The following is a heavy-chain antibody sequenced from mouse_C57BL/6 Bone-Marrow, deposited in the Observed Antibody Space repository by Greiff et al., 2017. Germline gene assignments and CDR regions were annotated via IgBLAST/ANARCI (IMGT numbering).Heavy chain of an antibody. CDR2: IRSKSNNYAT. V-gene: IGHV10-1*01. D-gene: IGHD1-1*01. J-gene: IGHJ3*01. CDR1: GFSFNTYA. CDR3: ERQGVCSRGFAY. Sequence: EVKLMESGGGLVQPKGSLKLSCAASGFSFNTYAMNWVRQAPGKGLEWVARIRSKSNNYATYYADSVKDRFTIARDDSESMIYLQMNNLKTEDTAMYYCERQGVCSRGFAYWGQGTLVTVSA.